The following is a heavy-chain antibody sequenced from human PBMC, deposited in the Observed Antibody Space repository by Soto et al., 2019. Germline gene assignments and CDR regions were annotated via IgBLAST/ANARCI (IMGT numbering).Heavy chain of an antibody. J-gene: IGHJ5*02. D-gene: IGHD6-13*01. CDR2: ISSSSSTI. CDR3: ARAAAADRPGHNWFDP. CDR1: GFTFSSYS. Sequence: GGSLRLSCAASGFTFSSYSMNWVRQAPGKGLEWVSYISSSSSTIYYADSVKGRFTISRDNAKNSLYLQMNSLRDEDTAVYYCARAAAADRPGHNWFDPWGQGTLVTVSS. V-gene: IGHV3-48*02.